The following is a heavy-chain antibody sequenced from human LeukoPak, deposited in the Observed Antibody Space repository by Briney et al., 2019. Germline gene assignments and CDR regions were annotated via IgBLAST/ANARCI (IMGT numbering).Heavy chain of an antibody. Sequence: PGGSLRLSCAASGFIFSDAWMSWVRQAPGKGLEWVSAISGSGGSTYYADSVKGRFTISRDNSKSTLYLQMNSLRAEDTAVYYCAKAPAAGSGNNYFDYWGQGTLVTVSS. CDR1: GFIFSDAW. CDR3: AKAPAAGSGNNYFDY. J-gene: IGHJ4*02. D-gene: IGHD3-10*01. CDR2: ISGSGGST. V-gene: IGHV3-23*01.